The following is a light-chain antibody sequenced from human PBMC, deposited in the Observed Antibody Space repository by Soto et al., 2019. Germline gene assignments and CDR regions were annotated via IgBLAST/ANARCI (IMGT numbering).Light chain of an antibody. J-gene: IGLJ1*01. V-gene: IGLV1-40*01. CDR1: SSNIGAGYD. CDR2: GNS. Sequence: QSVLTQPPSVSGARGQRVTISCTGSSSNIGAGYDVHWYQQLPGTAPKVLIYGNSNRPSGVPDRFSGSKSGTSASLAITGLQAEDEADYYCQSYDSSLSGYVFGTGTKVTVL. CDR3: QSYDSSLSGYV.